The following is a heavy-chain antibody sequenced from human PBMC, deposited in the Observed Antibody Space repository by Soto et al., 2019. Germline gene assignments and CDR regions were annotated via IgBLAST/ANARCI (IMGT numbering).Heavy chain of an antibody. Sequence: QVQLVQSGAEVKKPGASVKVSCKSSGYTFTSLDINCVRQATGQGLKWMGWMNPNSGSTGSAQKFQVRVAMTRDTSINTAYMELRSLRSEDTAVYYCASGRGYSDGIDYWGQGTLVTVSS. CDR1: GYTFTSLD. CDR2: MNPNSGST. J-gene: IGHJ4*02. CDR3: ASGRGYSDGIDY. V-gene: IGHV1-8*01. D-gene: IGHD2-21*01.